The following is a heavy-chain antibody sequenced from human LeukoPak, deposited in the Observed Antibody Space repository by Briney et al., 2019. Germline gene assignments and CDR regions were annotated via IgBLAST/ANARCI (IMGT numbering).Heavy chain of an antibody. D-gene: IGHD6-19*01. CDR1: GYTFTGYY. CDR3: ARDGGSSGWPLSNYNAFDI. CDR2: INPNSGGT. V-gene: IGHV1-2*02. Sequence: GASVKVSCKASGYTFTGYYMHWVRQAPGQGLEWMGWINPNSGGTNYAQKSQGRVTMTRDTSISTAYMELSRLRSDDTAVYYCARDGGSSGWPLSNYNAFDIWGQGTMVTVSS. J-gene: IGHJ3*02.